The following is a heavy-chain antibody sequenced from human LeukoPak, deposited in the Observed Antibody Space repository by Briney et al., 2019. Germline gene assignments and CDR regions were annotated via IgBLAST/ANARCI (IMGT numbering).Heavy chain of an antibody. V-gene: IGHV3-48*03. J-gene: IGHJ4*02. CDR2: SSSSGSGT. D-gene: IGHD2-15*01. CDR3: AKALGYCSGGSCYSYFDY. Sequence: PGGSLRLSCAASGFTLSSYEMNWVRQAPGKGLEWVSYSSSSGSGTYYADSVKGRFTISRDNSKNTLYLQMNSLRAEDTAVYYCAKALGYCSGGSCYSYFDYWGQGTLVTVSS. CDR1: GFTLSSYE.